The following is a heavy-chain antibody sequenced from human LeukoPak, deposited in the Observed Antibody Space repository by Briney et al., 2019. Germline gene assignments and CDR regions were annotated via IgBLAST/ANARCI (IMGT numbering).Heavy chain of an antibody. CDR2: ISWNSGSI. Sequence: GGSLRLSCAASGFTFDDYATHWVRQAPGKGLEWVSGISWNSGSIGYADSVKGRFTISRDNAKNSLYLQMNSLRAEDMALYYCAKDTSGSRLGGAFDIWGQGTMVTVSS. D-gene: IGHD1-26*01. CDR3: AKDTSGSRLGGAFDI. J-gene: IGHJ3*02. CDR1: GFTFDDYA. V-gene: IGHV3-9*03.